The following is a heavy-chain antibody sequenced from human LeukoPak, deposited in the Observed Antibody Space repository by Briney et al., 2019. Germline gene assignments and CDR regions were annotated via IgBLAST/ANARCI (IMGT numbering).Heavy chain of an antibody. D-gene: IGHD2-21*02. J-gene: IGHJ5*02. CDR1: GGSISDGVYY. V-gene: IGHV4-30-4*01. CDR2: IYYSENT. CDR3: AREKAAYCTGDCHSFDR. Sequence: SQTLSLTCTVSGGSISDGVYYWNWIRQSPGKGLEWIGYIYYSENTYYDPSLKSRVTISIDTSKNQFFLKVTSVTAADTATYFCAREKAAYCTGDCHSFDRWGQGILVTVSS.